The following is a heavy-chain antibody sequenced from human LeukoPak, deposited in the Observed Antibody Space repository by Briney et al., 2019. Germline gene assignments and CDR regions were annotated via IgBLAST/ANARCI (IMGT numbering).Heavy chain of an antibody. D-gene: IGHD5-12*01. V-gene: IGHV3-30*02. Sequence: GGSLRLSCVASGFTFRTYGMHWVRQAPGKGLEWVAFIRYDGNRNYYADSVKGRFTISRDNSMNTLFLQMNDLRAEDTAVYYCAKIGVATIGYYYYYMDVWGKGTTVSVSS. CDR3: AKIGVATIGYYYYYMDV. CDR2: IRYDGNRN. J-gene: IGHJ6*03. CDR1: GFTFRTYG.